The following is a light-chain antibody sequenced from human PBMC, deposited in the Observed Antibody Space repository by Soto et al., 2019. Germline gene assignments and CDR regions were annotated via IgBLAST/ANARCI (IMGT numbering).Light chain of an antibody. CDR1: QSVVRY. CDR2: DAT. V-gene: IGKV3-11*01. J-gene: IGKJ4*01. Sequence: EIVLTQSPVTLSLSPGDTATLSCRASQSVVRYVAWYQQKPGQAPRLLIYDATIRASGIPARFSGSGSGTDFSLTIRSLEPEDFAVYYCQQRYHWPPLTFGGGNKVEVK. CDR3: QQRYHWPPLT.